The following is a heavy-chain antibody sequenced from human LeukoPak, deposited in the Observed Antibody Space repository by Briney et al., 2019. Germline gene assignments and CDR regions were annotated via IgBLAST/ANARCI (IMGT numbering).Heavy chain of an antibody. CDR2: IRYDGSSK. CDR3: AGPDEQGGY. Sequence: GGSLRLSCAASGSTFSSYGMHWVRQAPGKGLEWVAFIRYDGSSKYYADSVRGRFTISRDDSRDTLYLQMNGLRAEDTAVYYCAGPDEQGGYWGQGTLVTVSS. D-gene: IGHD1-14*01. V-gene: IGHV3-30*02. J-gene: IGHJ4*02. CDR1: GSTFSSYG.